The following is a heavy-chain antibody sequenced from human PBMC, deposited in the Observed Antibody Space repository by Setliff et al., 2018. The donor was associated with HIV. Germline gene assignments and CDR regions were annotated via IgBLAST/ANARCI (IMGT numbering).Heavy chain of an antibody. CDR1: GGSIRRGSYY. CDR2: ISNSGST. D-gene: IGHD3-22*01. J-gene: IGHJ4*02. CDR3: VRDTYDSRGYFFGY. V-gene: IGHV4-61*09. Sequence: PSETLSLTCTVSGGSIRRGSYYWNWIRQPAGEGLEWIGHISNSGSTNYNPSLKNRVTLSMDTSKNQFSLTLRSVFAGDAAMYYCVRDTYDSRGYFFGYWGQGILVTVSS.